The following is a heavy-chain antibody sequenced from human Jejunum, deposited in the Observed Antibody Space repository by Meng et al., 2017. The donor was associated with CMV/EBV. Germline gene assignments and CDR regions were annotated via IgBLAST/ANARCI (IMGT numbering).Heavy chain of an antibody. J-gene: IGHJ5*02. CDR3: VAYSGSSFRFDP. D-gene: IGHD5-12*01. Sequence: SCKASGYTCTEYLMWLRQAPGQGLEWVGWINFNSGATSYAQKFQGRVTMTRDMSVSTVYMEMSSLRPDDTAVYYCVAYSGSSFRFDPWGQGTLVTVSS. V-gene: IGHV1-2*02. CDR1: GYTCTEYL. CDR2: INFNSGAT.